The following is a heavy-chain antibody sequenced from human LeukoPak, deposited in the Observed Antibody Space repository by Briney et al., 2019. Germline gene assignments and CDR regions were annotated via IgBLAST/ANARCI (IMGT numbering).Heavy chain of an antibody. CDR1: GFTFSDYS. D-gene: IGHD6-19*01. V-gene: IGHV3-11*01. CDR2: ISSSSSTI. CDR3: ASQLYSSGWSPYFQH. Sequence: GGSLRLSCAASGFTFSDYSMSWIRQAPGKGLEWVSYISSSSSTIYYADSVKGRFTISRDNSKNTLYLQMNSLRAEDTAVYYCASQLYSSGWSPYFQHWGQGTLVTVSS. J-gene: IGHJ1*01.